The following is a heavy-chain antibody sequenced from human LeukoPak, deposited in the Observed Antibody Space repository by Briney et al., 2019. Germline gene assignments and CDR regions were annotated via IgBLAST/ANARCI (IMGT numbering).Heavy chain of an antibody. Sequence: SETLSLTCTVSGGSFSIYYWSWVRQFPGKGLEWIGCVHYSGSTKYNPSLKSRVTISIDTSKNQFSLKVTSVTAADTAVYFCARGINVGATSFWGQGTLVTVSS. V-gene: IGHV4-59*01. CDR1: GGSFSIYY. J-gene: IGHJ4*02. CDR3: ARGINVGATSF. CDR2: VHYSGST. D-gene: IGHD1-26*01.